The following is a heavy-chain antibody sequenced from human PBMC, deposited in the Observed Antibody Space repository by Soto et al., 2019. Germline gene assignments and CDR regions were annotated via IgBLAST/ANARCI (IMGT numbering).Heavy chain of an antibody. J-gene: IGHJ4*02. CDR1: GYTFTSYD. CDR3: ARGPRDYDFWSGYYTRSFAY. CDR2: MNPNSGNT. Sequence: QVQLVQSGAEVKKPGASVKVSCKASGYTFTSYDINWVRQATGQGLEWMGWMNPNSGNTGYAQKCXXRITMHRTTSIXTXYXXLSSLRSEDTAVYYCARGPRDYDFWSGYYTRSFAYWGQGTLVTVSS. V-gene: IGHV1-8*01. D-gene: IGHD3-3*01.